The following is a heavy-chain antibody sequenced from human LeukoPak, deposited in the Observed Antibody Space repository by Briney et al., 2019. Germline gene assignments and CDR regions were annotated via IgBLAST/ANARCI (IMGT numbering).Heavy chain of an antibody. CDR2: ISSSSSYI. V-gene: IGHV3-21*01. Sequence: GGSLRLSCAASGFTFSSYSMNWVRQAPGKGLEWVSSISSSSSYIYYADPVKGRFTISRDNAKNSLYLQMNSLRAEDTAVYYCARELGDSFDYWGQGTLVTVSS. CDR1: GFTFSSYS. CDR3: ARELGDSFDY. J-gene: IGHJ4*02. D-gene: IGHD4-17*01.